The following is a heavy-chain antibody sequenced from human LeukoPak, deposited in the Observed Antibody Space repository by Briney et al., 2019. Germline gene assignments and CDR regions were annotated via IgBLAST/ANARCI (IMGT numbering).Heavy chain of an antibody. CDR3: ARLRDWNGPFDY. V-gene: IGHV4-59*08. D-gene: IGHD1-1*01. CDR1: GGSISSYY. J-gene: IGHJ4*02. CDR2: IYYSGST. Sequence: PPETLSLTCTVSGGSISSYYWSWIRQPPGKGLEWIGYIYYSGSTNYNPSLKSRVTISVDTSKNQFSLKLSSVTAADTAVYYCARLRDWNGPFDYWGQGTLVTVSS.